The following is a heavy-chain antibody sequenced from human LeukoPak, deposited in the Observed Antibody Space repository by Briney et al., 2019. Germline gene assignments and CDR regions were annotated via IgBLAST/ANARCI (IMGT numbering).Heavy chain of an antibody. J-gene: IGHJ4*02. D-gene: IGHD5-12*01. CDR2: INPNSGGT. CDR1: GYTFTGYY. V-gene: IGHV1-2*04. CDR3: ARESSGYDSAFDY. Sequence: ASVKVSCKASGYTFTGYYMHWVRQAPGQGLEWMGWINPNSGGTNYAQKFQGWVTMTRDTSISTAYMELSRLRSDDTAVYYCARESSGYDSAFDYWGQGTLVTVSS.